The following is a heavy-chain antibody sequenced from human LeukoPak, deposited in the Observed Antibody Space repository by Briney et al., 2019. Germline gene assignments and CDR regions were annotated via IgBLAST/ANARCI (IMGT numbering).Heavy chain of an antibody. J-gene: IGHJ4*02. CDR2: ITDSGRKT. CDR1: GLTFSNYA. CDR3: AKITKATTPNY. D-gene: IGHD4-17*01. V-gene: IGHV3-23*01. Sequence: PGGSLRLPCAASGLTFSNYAMNWVRQASGKGLEWVSGITDSGRKTYYADSVKGRFSISRDNSRSTVYLQMSDLRAEDTAVYYCAKITKATTPNYWGQGTLVTVSS.